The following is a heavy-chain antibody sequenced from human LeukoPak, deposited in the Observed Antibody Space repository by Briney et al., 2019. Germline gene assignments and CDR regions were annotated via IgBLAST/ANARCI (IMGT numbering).Heavy chain of an antibody. J-gene: IGHJ4*02. CDR3: ASTLGSSWQSGF. CDR2: IYYSGST. Sequence: ETLSLTCIVSGGSISNYYWTWIRQPPGKGLEWIGYIYYSGSTDYNPALKSRVTISVDTSKNQFSLKLSSVTAADTGVYYCASTLGSSWQSGFWGQGTLVTVSS. CDR1: GGSISNYY. V-gene: IGHV4-59*08. D-gene: IGHD6-13*01.